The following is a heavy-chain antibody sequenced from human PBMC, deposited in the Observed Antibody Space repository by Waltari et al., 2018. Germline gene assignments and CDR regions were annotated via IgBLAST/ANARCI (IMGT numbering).Heavy chain of an antibody. J-gene: IGHJ3*02. Sequence: EVQLVESGGGLVKPGGSLRLSCAASGFTFSSYSMNWVRQAPGKGLEWVSSISSSSMYIYYAYSVKGRFTISRDNAKNSLYLQMNSLRAEDTAVYYCASKIGGSYLDAFDIWGQGTMVTVSS. CDR3: ASKIGGSYLDAFDI. CDR2: ISSSSMYI. D-gene: IGHD1-26*01. CDR1: GFTFSSYS. V-gene: IGHV3-21*01.